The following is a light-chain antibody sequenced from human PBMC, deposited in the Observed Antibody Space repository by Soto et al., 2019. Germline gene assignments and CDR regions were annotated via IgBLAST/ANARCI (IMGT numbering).Light chain of an antibody. CDR2: GAS. CDR1: QSVSSN. CDR3: QQYNNWPPLT. J-gene: IGKJ4*01. V-gene: IGKV3-15*01. Sequence: EIVVTQSPAPPFLSPGEKTTPSLRARQSVSSNLAWYQQRPGQAPRLLIYGASTRATGIPARFSGSGSGTEFTLTISSLQSEDFAVYYCQQYNNWPPLTFGGGTKVDIK.